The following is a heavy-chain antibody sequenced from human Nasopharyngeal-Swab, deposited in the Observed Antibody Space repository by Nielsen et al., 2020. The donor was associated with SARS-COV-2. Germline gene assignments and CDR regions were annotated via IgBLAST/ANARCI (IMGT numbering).Heavy chain of an antibody. CDR2: IYYSGST. V-gene: IGHV4-31*02. J-gene: IGHJ5*02. Sequence: KGLVWVGYIYYSGSTYYNPSLKSRVTISVDTSKNQFSLKLSSVTAADTAVYYCARVGLGRITIFGVVTRGGFDPWGQGTLVTVSS. CDR3: ARVGLGRITIFGVVTRGGFDP. D-gene: IGHD3-3*01.